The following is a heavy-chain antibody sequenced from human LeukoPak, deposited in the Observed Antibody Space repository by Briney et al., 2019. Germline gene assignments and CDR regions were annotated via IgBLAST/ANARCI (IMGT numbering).Heavy chain of an antibody. Sequence: GGSLRLSCAASGFTVSSNYMSWVRQAPGKGLEWVSAIYSGGSTYYADSGKGRFIICRDNSKNRLYLQMKRLRAEDTAVYYCARVFYYRGQGTLVTVSS. J-gene: IGHJ4*02. CDR2: IYSGGST. V-gene: IGHV3-66*02. CDR1: GFTVSSNY. CDR3: ARVFYY.